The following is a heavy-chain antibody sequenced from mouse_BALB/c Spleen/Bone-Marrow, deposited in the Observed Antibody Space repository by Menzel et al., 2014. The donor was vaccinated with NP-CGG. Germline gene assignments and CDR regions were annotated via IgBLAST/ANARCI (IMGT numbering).Heavy chain of an antibody. CDR2: IYPSDSYT. J-gene: IGHJ2*01. V-gene: IGHV1S126*01. Sequence: QVQLKESGAELVRPGASVKLSCKASGYTFTSYWINWVKQRPGQGLEWIGNIYPSDSYTNYNQKFKDKATLTVDKSSSTAYMQLSSPTSEGSVVYYCTREGYYGSSYVDYWGQGTTLTVSS. CDR1: GYTFTSYW. D-gene: IGHD1-1*01. CDR3: TREGYYGSSYVDY.